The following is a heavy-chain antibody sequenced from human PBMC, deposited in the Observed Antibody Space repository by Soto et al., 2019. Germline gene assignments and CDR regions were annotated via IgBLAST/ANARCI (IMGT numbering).Heavy chain of an antibody. D-gene: IGHD3-16*01. J-gene: IGHJ6*03. V-gene: IGHV4-34*01. CDR1: VGSFSGYY. CDR2: TNHRGST. CDR3: ARGGGDSYYMDV. Sequence: QAQLQQWGGGLLKPSETLSVNCAVYVGSFSGYYWSWIRQPPGKGLEWIGETNHRGSTNYSPSLKGRVIISVDTSKNQFSLKLTSVTAAYTAMYYCARGGGDSYYMDVWGEGTTVTVSS.